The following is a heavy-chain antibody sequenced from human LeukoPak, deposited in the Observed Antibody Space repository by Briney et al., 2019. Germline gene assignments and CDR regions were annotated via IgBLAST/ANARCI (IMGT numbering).Heavy chain of an antibody. V-gene: IGHV1-2*02. Sequence: ASVKVSCKASGYTFTGYYMHWVRQAPGQGLEWMGWINPNSGGTNYAQKFQGRVTMTRDMSISTAYMELSRLRSDDTAVYYCAVGSDYYDSSQFDYWGQGTLVTVSS. CDR3: AVGSDYYDSSQFDY. D-gene: IGHD3-22*01. J-gene: IGHJ4*02. CDR1: GYTFTGYY. CDR2: INPNSGGT.